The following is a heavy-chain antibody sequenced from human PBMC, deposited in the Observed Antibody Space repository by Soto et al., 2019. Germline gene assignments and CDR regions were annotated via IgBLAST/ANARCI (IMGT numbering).Heavy chain of an antibody. CDR3: ARVEYSSSYYYYYGMDV. J-gene: IGHJ6*02. CDR2: INSDGSST. Sequence: VGSLRLSCAASGFTFSSYWMHWVRQAPGKGLVWVSRINSDGSSTSYADSVKGRFTISRDNAKNTLYLQMNSLRAEDTAVYYCARVEYSSSYYYYYGMDVWGQGTTVTVSS. D-gene: IGHD6-6*01. V-gene: IGHV3-74*01. CDR1: GFTFSSYW.